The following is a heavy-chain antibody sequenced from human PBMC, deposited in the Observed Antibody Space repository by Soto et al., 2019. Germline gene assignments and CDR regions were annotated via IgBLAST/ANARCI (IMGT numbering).Heavy chain of an antibody. CDR3: ARDSSGWSFDY. D-gene: IGHD6-19*01. Sequence: SSETLSLTCTVSGGSISYYYWSWIRQPPGKGLEWIGYIYYSGSTNYNPSPKSRVTISVDTSKNQFSLKLSSVTAADTAVYYCARDSSGWSFDYWGQGTLVTV. CDR1: GGSISYYY. CDR2: IYYSGST. J-gene: IGHJ4*02. V-gene: IGHV4-59*01.